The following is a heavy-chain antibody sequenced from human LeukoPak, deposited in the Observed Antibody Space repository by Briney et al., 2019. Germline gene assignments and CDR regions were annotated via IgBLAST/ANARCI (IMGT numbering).Heavy chain of an antibody. CDR3: ARVWFGEPLALDL. D-gene: IGHD3-10*01. V-gene: IGHV4-59*01. CDR2: NSYSGTT. J-gene: IGHJ5*02. Sequence: PSETLSLTCAVSGVSLSSYYWSWIRQPPGKGLEWIGYNSYSGTTNYNPSLKSRVTISVDTSKSEFSLKLSSVTAADTAVYYCARVWFGEPLALDLWGQGTLVTVSS. CDR1: GVSLSSYY.